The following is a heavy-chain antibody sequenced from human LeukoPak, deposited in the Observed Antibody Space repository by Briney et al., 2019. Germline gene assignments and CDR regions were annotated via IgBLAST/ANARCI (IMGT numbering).Heavy chain of an antibody. D-gene: IGHD4-17*01. CDR2: ISYDGSNK. V-gene: IGHV3-30-3*01. J-gene: IGHJ4*02. CDR3: ARGPVDYGDYVFDY. CDR1: GFTFSNAW. Sequence: PGGSPRLSCAASGFTFSNAWMNWVRQAPGKGLEWVAVISYDGSNKYYADSVKGRFTISRDNSKNTLYLQMNSLRAEDTAVYYCARGPVDYGDYVFDYWGQGTLVTVSS.